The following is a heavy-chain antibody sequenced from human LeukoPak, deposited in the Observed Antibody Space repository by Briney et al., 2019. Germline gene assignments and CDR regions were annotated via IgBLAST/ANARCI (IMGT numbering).Heavy chain of an antibody. J-gene: IGHJ5*02. CDR3: ARHRCSGGSCYPMNWFDP. V-gene: IGHV4-34*01. Sequence: SETLSLTCAVYGGSFSGYYWSWIRKPPGKALEWIGEINHSGSTNYNPSLKSRVTISVDTSKNQFSLKLSSVTAADTAVYYCARHRCSGGSCYPMNWFDPWGQGTLVTVSS. D-gene: IGHD2-15*01. CDR1: GGSFSGYY. CDR2: INHSGST.